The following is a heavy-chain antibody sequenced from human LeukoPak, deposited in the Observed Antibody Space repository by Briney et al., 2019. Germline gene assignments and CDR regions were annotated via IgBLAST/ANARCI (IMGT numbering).Heavy chain of an antibody. J-gene: IGHJ4*02. CDR3: AKGGEGGSHRYFEY. V-gene: IGHV3-23*01. D-gene: IGHD1-26*01. Sequence: GGSLRLSCAASGFTFTSYAMSWVRQAPGKGLEWVSVISGSGGSTYYVDSVKGRFTSSRDNSKNTLYLQMNSLRPEDTAVYYCAKGGEGGSHRYFEYWGQGTLVTVSS. CDR1: GFTFTSYA. CDR2: ISGSGGST.